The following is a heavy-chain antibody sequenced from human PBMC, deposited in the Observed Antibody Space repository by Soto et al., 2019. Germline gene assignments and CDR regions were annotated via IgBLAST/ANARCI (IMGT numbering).Heavy chain of an antibody. CDR1: EYSFSTYW. J-gene: IGHJ6*02. Sequence: AESLKVSCKGSEYSFSTYWIGWVRQMPGKGLEWMGIMYPGESDTRYSPSFQGQVTISAAKSISTAYLQWSSLKASDTAMYYCARIYSGSYRLDVWGQGTTVTVSS. CDR3: ARIYSGSYRLDV. CDR2: MYPGESDT. V-gene: IGHV5-51*01. D-gene: IGHD1-26*01.